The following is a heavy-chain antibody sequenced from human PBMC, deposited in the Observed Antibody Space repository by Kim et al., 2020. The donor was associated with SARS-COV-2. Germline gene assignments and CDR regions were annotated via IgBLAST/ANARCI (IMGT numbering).Heavy chain of an antibody. D-gene: IGHD2-2*01. CDR2: ISYDGSNK. CDR1: GFTFSSYA. CDR3: ARDLEDIVVVPAAVSAPYYYGMDV. J-gene: IGHJ6*02. Sequence: GGSLRLSCAASGFTFSSYAMHWVRQAPGKGLEWVAVISYDGSNKYYADSVKGRFTISRDNSKNTLYLQMNSLRAEDTAVYYCARDLEDIVVVPAAVSAPYYYGMDVWGQGTTVTVSS. V-gene: IGHV3-30*04.